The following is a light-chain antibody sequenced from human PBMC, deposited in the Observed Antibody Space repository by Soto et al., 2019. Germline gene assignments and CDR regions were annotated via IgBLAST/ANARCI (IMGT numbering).Light chain of an antibody. CDR1: QTINRW. CDR2: KAS. CDR3: QHWS. J-gene: IGKJ1*01. V-gene: IGKV1-5*03. Sequence: DIQMTQSPSTLSASVGDRVTITCRASQTINRWLAWYQQKPGEVPKLLIYKASVLESGVPSRFSGSGSGTEFTLTICRLQPEDVATYYCQHWSFGQGTKVDIK.